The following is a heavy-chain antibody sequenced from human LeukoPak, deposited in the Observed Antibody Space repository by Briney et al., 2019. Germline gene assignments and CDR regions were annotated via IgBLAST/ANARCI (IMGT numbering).Heavy chain of an antibody. CDR3: ARVYEEIGWDDWFDP. J-gene: IGHJ5*02. CDR1: GGSISSYY. Sequence: SETLSLTCTVSGGSISSYYWSWIRQPAGKGLEWIGRIYTSGSTNYNPSLKSRVTMSVDTSKNQFSLKLSSVTAADTAVYYCARVYEEIGWDDWFDPWGQGTLVTVSS. V-gene: IGHV4-4*07. D-gene: IGHD5/OR15-5a*01. CDR2: IYTSGST.